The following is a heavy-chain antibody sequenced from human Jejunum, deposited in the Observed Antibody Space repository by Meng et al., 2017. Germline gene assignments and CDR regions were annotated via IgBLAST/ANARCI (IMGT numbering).Heavy chain of an antibody. D-gene: IGHD3-10*01. CDR2: IKQDGSER. Sequence: GESLKISCAASGFTFSNYWMSWVRQAPGKGLEWVANIKQDGSERYYVDSVEGRFTISRDNAKNSLYLQMNSLRAEDTAVYYCASLVGSGSCYPLSHFWGQGTLVTVSS. J-gene: IGHJ4*02. V-gene: IGHV3-7*01. CDR1: GFTFSNYW. CDR3: ASLVGSGSCYPLSHF.